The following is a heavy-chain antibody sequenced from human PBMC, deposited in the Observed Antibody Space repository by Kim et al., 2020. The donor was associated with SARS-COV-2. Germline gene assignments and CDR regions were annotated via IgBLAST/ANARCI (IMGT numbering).Heavy chain of an antibody. CDR3: ARRYYDSSGYLAFDY. Sequence: ASVKVSCKASGYTFTGYYMHWVRQAPGQGLEWMGWINPNSGGTNYAQKFQGWVTMTRDTSISTAYMELSRLRSDDTAVYYCARRYYDSSGYLAFDYWGQGTLVPVSS. CDR2: INPNSGGT. CDR1: GYTFTGYY. J-gene: IGHJ4*02. D-gene: IGHD3-22*01. V-gene: IGHV1-2*04.